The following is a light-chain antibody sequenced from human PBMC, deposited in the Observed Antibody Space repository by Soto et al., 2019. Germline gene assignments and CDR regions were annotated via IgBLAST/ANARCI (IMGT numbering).Light chain of an antibody. V-gene: IGKV1-5*03. CDR2: KAS. J-gene: IGKJ1*01. CDR1: QSISSW. CDR3: QQYNSYWT. Sequence: DIQMTQSPSTLSAPVGDRVTITSRASQSISSWLAWYQQKPGKAPKLLIYKASSLESGVPSRFSGSGSGTEFTLTISSLQPDDFATYYCQQYNSYWTFGQGTKLDIK.